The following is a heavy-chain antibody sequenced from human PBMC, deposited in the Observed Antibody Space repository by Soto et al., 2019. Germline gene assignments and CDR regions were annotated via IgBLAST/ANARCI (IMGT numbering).Heavy chain of an antibody. D-gene: IGHD2-15*01. CDR1: GFSLTTGRVG. J-gene: IGHJ4*02. V-gene: IGHV2-5*01. CDR3: THRLVGSGQGY. Sequence: QITLEETGPTLVKPTQTLTLTCTFSGFSLTTGRVGVDWIRQPPGKALEWLAVIHWNDDNHYSPSLKSRLTITKDTSKNQVVLTLTNMDPVDTATYYCTHRLVGSGQGYWGQGTLVTVSS. CDR2: IHWNDDN.